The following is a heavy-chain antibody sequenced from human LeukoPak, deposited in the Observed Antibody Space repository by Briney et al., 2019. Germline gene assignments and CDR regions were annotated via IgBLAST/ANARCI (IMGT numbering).Heavy chain of an antibody. J-gene: IGHJ6*03. CDR3: ARPAKGAYYYYYMDV. V-gene: IGHV1-18*01. CDR1: GNTFPTYG. Sequence: GASVKVSCKASGNTFPTYGITWVRQAPGQGLEWMGWISTYNGNTQYAQKLQGRVTMTTDASTNTAYMELRSLRSNDTAVYYCARPAKGAYYYYYMDVWGTGTTVTVPS. D-gene: IGHD2-2*01. CDR2: ISTYNGNT.